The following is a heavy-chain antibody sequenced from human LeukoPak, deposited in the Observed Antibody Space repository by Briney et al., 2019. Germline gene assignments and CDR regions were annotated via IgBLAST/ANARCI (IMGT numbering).Heavy chain of an antibody. CDR2: MNPISGNT. V-gene: IGHV1-8*03. J-gene: IGHJ4*02. CDR1: GYTFSNND. CDR3: TLYNY. Sequence: ASVKVSCKASGYTFSNNDINWVRQATGQGLEWMGWMNPISGNTGFAQKFQGRVTITRITSISTAYMEMSSLRSEDMAVYYCTLYNYWGQGTLVTVSS. D-gene: IGHD1-14*01.